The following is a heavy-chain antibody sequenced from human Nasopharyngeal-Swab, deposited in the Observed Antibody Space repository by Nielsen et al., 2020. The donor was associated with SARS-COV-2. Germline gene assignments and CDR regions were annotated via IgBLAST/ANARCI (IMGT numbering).Heavy chain of an antibody. V-gene: IGHV1-3*01. CDR1: GYTFTSYA. D-gene: IGHD5-24*01. J-gene: IGHJ4*02. CDR2: INAGNGNT. Sequence: ASVKVSCKASGYTFTSYAMHWVRQAPGQRLEWMGWINAGNGNTKYSQKFQGRVTITRDTSASTAYMELRSLRSDDTAVYYCARAEWATILYYFDYWGQGTLVTVSS. CDR3: ARAEWATILYYFDY.